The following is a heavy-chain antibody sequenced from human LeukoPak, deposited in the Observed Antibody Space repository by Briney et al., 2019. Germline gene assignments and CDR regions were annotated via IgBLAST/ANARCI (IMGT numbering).Heavy chain of an antibody. Sequence: GGSLRLSCAASGFTFSTYVMSWVRQAPGKGLEWVSAISGSGGSTYYADSVKGRFTISRDNSKNTLYLQMNSLGADDTAVYYCAKGNWRYFDDWGQGTLVTVSS. CDR3: AKGNWRYFDD. J-gene: IGHJ4*02. CDR2: ISGSGGST. V-gene: IGHV3-23*01. CDR1: GFTFSTYV. D-gene: IGHD1-1*01.